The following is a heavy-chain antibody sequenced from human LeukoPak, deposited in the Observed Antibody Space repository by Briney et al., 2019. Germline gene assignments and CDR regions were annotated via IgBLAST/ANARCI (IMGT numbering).Heavy chain of an antibody. J-gene: IGHJ4*02. Sequence: SGTLSLTCAVSGGSISSSNWWSWVRQPPGKGLEWIGEIYHSGSTYYNPSLKSRVTISVDTSKNQFSLKLSSVTAADMAIYYCARETAAAGSFIAINDYWGQGTLVTVSS. CDR3: ARETAAAGSFIAINDY. V-gene: IGHV4-4*02. CDR2: IYHSGST. D-gene: IGHD6-13*01. CDR1: GGSISSSNW.